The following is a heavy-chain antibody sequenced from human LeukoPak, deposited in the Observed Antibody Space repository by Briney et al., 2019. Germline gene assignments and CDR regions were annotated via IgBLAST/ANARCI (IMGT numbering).Heavy chain of an antibody. CDR2: IIPIFGTA. CDR1: GGTFSSYA. D-gene: IGHD3-22*01. CDR3: AGSSGYYHGSDY. Sequence: SVKVSCKASGGTFSSYAISWVRQAPGQGLEWMGGIIPIFGTANYAQKFQGRVTITADKSTSTAYMELSSLRSEDTAVYYCAGSSGYYHGSDYWGQGTLVTVSS. J-gene: IGHJ4*02. V-gene: IGHV1-69*06.